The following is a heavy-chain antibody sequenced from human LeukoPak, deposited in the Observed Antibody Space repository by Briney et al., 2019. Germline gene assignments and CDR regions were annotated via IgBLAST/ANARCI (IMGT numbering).Heavy chain of an antibody. Sequence: GGSLRLSCAASGFTFSSYGMHWVRQAPGKGLEWVAVIWYDGSNKYYADSVKGRFTISRDNSKNTLYLQMNSLRAEDTAVYYCAGSPRGYSCGHFNYWGQGTLVTVSS. CDR3: AGSPRGYSCGHFNY. CDR2: IWYDGSNK. V-gene: IGHV3-33*01. J-gene: IGHJ4*02. D-gene: IGHD5-18*01. CDR1: GFTFSSYG.